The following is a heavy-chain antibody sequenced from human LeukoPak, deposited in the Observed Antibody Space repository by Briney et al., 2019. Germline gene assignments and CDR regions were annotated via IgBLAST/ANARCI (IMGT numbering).Heavy chain of an antibody. Sequence: PGRSLRLSCVASGFTFNIHWMTWVRQAPGKGLEWVSVVYKDGKMFYIDSVKGRFAISRDTSKNTVYLQMNNLRAEDTAVYYCASRHCSGGDCYFAGADPFDHWGQGTLVTVSS. V-gene: IGHV3-53*01. CDR1: GFTFNIHW. CDR3: ASRHCSGGDCYFAGADPFDH. CDR2: VYKDGKM. D-gene: IGHD2-21*01. J-gene: IGHJ4*02.